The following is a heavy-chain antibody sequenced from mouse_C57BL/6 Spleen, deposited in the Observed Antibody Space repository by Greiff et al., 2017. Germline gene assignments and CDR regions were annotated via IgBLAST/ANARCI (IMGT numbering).Heavy chain of an antibody. Sequence: QVQLQQPGAELVRPGTSVKLSCKASGYTFTSYWMHWVKQRPGQGLEWIGVIDPSDSYTNYNQKFKGKATLTVDTSSSTAYMQLSSLTSEDSAVYYCARTHSNYYWYFDVWGTGTTVTVSS. CDR1: GYTFTSYW. J-gene: IGHJ1*03. D-gene: IGHD2-5*01. CDR2: IDPSDSYT. CDR3: ARTHSNYYWYFDV. V-gene: IGHV1-59*01.